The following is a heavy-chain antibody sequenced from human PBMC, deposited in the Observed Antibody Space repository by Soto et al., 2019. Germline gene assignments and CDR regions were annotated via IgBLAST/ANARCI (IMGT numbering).Heavy chain of an antibody. D-gene: IGHD7-27*01. CDR3: ASSLLTPFDY. CDR1: GFTFNCYL. Sequence: GSLRLSCSASGFTFNCYLIHWVRQAPGKGLVWVSRINSDGSSTSYADSVKGRFTISRDNAKNTLYLQMNSLRAEDTAVYYCASSLLTPFDYWGQGTLVTVSS. V-gene: IGHV3-74*01. CDR2: INSDGSST. J-gene: IGHJ4*02.